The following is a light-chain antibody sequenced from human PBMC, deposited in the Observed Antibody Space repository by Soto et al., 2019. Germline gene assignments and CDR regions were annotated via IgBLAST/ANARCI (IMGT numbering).Light chain of an antibody. Sequence: EXXMSWSPDTLAVXLGLPATFSCCVSQSVSIKLAWCQQKPGKAPXLXXXDTSTRDTGIPDRFSGTGSGTEFTPTTSSLKSEDFAGYYCQQYNNWRRITVGQGTRLEI. V-gene: IGKV3D-15*01. CDR3: QQYNNWRRIT. CDR1: QSVSIK. J-gene: IGKJ5*01. CDR2: DTS.